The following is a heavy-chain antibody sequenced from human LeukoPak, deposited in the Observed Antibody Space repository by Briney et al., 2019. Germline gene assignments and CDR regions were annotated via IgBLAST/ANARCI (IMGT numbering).Heavy chain of an antibody. V-gene: IGHV4-4*07. CDR3: ARYHSSGWDTSWYFDL. D-gene: IGHD6-19*01. Sequence: PSETLSLTCTVSGGSISSYYWSWIRQPAGKGLEWIGRIYTSGSTNYNPSLKSRVTISVDTSKNQFSLKLSSVTAADTAVYYCARYHSSGWDTSWYFDLWGRGTLVTVSS. CDR1: GGSISSYY. J-gene: IGHJ2*01. CDR2: IYTSGST.